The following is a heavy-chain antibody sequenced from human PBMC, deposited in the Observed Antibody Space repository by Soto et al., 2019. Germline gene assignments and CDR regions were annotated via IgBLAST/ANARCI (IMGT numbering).Heavy chain of an antibody. CDR1: GITFSSYA. CDR2: ISGSGGST. CDR3: AKAPSMATKPRFDY. J-gene: IGHJ4*02. D-gene: IGHD3-10*01. V-gene: IGHV3-23*01. Sequence: GGSLRLSCAASGITFSSYAMSWVRQAPGKGLEWVSAISGSGGSTYYADSVKGRFTISRDNSKNTLYLQMNSLRAEDTAVYYCAKAPSMATKPRFDYWGQGTLVTVSS.